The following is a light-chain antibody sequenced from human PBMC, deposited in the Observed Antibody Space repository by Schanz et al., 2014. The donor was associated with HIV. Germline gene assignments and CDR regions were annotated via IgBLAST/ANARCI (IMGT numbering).Light chain of an antibody. CDR3: QQYNNWART. CDR2: GAS. V-gene: IGKV3-15*01. J-gene: IGKJ1*01. Sequence: DIVMTQSPATLSVSPGESAALSCRASQTVSDNFAWYQQKPGQPPRLLIYGASTRATGVPARFSGSGSGTEFTLTISSLQSEDFAVYYCQQYNNWARTFGQGTKVEF. CDR1: QTVSDN.